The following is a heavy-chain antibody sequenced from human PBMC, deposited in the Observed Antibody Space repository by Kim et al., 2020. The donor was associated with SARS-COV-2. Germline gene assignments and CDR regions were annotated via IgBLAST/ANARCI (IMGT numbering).Heavy chain of an antibody. V-gene: IGHV4-34*01. J-gene: IGHJ6*02. Sequence: SETLSLTCAVYGGSFSGYYWSWIRQPPGKGLEWVGEINHSVSTNYNPSLKSRVTISVDTYKNQFSLQLSSVTAADTAVYYCAILSRWDSGYAASGYYYGRDGWGQGSTVTVS. D-gene: IGHD5-12*01. CDR2: INHSVST. CDR3: AILSRWDSGYAASGYYYGRDG. CDR1: GGSFSGYY.